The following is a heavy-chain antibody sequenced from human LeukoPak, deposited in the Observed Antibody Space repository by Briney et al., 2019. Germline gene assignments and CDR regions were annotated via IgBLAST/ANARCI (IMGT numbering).Heavy chain of an antibody. J-gene: IGHJ1*01. CDR1: GGTFSNYA. D-gene: IGHD6-19*01. CDR3: ARILSSSWYEYFHH. CDR2: NIPSFGTA. Sequence: VQVSCKASGGTFSNYAISWVGQAPGQGLDWMGANIPSFGTANYAQKCQGRVTITADESTSTAYMELSSLRSEDTAVYYCARILSSSWYEYFHHWGQGTLVTVSS. V-gene: IGHV1-69*13.